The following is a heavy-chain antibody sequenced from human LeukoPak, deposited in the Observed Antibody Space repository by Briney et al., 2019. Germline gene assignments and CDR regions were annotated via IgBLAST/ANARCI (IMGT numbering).Heavy chain of an antibody. Sequence: SVKVSCKASGGTFSSYTISWVRQAPGQGLEWMGRIIPILGIANYAQKLQGGVTITADKSTSTAYMELSSLRSEDTAVYYCARDGGASGYSYGYTPLDYWGQGTLVTVSS. J-gene: IGHJ4*02. CDR3: ARDGGASGYSYGYTPLDY. CDR2: IIPILGIA. D-gene: IGHD5-18*01. CDR1: GGTFSSYT. V-gene: IGHV1-69*04.